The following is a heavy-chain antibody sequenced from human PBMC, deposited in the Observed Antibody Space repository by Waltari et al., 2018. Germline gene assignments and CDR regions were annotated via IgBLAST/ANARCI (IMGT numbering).Heavy chain of an antibody. CDR3: AKDLVLVQGVISRSAFDI. CDR1: GVSISSTSYY. V-gene: IGHV4-39*07. CDR2: VYYTGTA. J-gene: IGHJ3*02. D-gene: IGHD3-10*01. Sequence: QLQLQESGPTLVKPSETLSLTCSVSGVSISSTSYYWAWIRQPPGKGLEWLGTVYYTGTARYNPSLNSRVTMTVDRSKGQFSLSLTHVTAADTAVYYCAKDLVLVQGVISRSAFDIWGQGTMVTVSS.